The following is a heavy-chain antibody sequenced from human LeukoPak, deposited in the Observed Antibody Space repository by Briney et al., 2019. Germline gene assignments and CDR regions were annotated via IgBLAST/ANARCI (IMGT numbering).Heavy chain of an antibody. V-gene: IGHV1-18*01. CDR1: GYTFTSYG. CDR3: ARGPITIFGVVLIEAYYYGMDV. Sequence: ASVKVSCKASGYTFTSYGISWVRQAPGQGLEWMGWISAYNGNTNYAQKLQGRVTMTTDTSTSTAYMELRSLRSDDTAVYYCARGPITIFGVVLIEAYYYGMDVWGQGTTVTVSS. CDR2: ISAYNGNT. J-gene: IGHJ6*02. D-gene: IGHD3-3*01.